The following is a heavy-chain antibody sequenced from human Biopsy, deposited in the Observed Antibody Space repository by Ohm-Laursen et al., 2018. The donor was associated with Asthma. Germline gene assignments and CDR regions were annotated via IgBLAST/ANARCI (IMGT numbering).Heavy chain of an antibody. D-gene: IGHD5-18*01. CDR2: INGGGDRT. J-gene: IGHJ3*02. V-gene: IGHV3-23*01. Sequence: SLRLSCAASGFTFSTHHLSWVRQAPGKGLEWVSSINGGGDRTWYADSVKGRFTVSRDNSKSTLFLHMNNLRADDTAVYYCAKGMDTFDIWGQGTLVTVSS. CDR3: AKGMDTFDI. CDR1: GFTFSTHH.